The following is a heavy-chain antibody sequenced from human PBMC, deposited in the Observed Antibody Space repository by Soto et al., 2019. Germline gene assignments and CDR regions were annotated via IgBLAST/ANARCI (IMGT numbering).Heavy chain of an antibody. Sequence: QVQLMQSGAEVKKPGASVKVSCKASGYPFTSYYISWVRQAPGQGLEWMGWLSTYNGNTNYAQMFQGRLTMTTDTCTSTAYMEVRSLSSDDTAVYSCRRGVDNYQYMEDWGKGTTVTVSS. V-gene: IGHV1-18*01. CDR2: LSTYNGNT. J-gene: IGHJ6*03. CDR3: RRGVDNYQYMED. D-gene: IGHD2-2*01. CDR1: GYPFTSYY.